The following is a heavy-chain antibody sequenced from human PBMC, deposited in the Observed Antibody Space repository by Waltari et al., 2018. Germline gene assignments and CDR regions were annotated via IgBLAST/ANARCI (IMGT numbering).Heavy chain of an antibody. CDR1: GFTFSSYA. CDR3: ARVDTAKYYFDY. J-gene: IGHJ4*02. Sequence: QVQLVESGGGVVQPGRSLRLSCAASGFTFSSYAMHWVSQAPGKGLEWVAVISYDGSNKYYADSVKGRFTISRDNSKNTLYLQMNSLRAEDTAVYYCARVDTAKYYFDYWGQGTLVTVSS. D-gene: IGHD5-18*01. CDR2: ISYDGSNK. V-gene: IGHV3-30-3*01.